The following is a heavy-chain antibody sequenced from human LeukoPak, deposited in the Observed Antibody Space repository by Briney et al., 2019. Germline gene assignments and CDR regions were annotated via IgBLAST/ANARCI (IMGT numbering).Heavy chain of an antibody. Sequence: KPSETLSLTCAVYGGSFSGYYWSWIRQPPGKGLERIEEINHSGSTNYNPSLKSRVTISVDTSKNQFSLKLSSVTAADTAVYYCARGRTTVVTQGYYGMDVWGQGTTVTVSS. J-gene: IGHJ6*02. CDR2: INHSGST. CDR1: GGSFSGYY. CDR3: ARGRTTVVTQGYYGMDV. V-gene: IGHV4-34*01. D-gene: IGHD4-23*01.